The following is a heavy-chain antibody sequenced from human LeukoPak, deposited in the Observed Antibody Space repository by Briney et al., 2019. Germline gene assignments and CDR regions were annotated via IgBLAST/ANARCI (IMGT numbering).Heavy chain of an antibody. CDR3: ARGPRVVPAASMRVWFDP. Sequence: GGSLRLSCAASGFTFSSYSMNWVRQAPGKGLEWVSSISSSSSYIYYADSVKGRFTISRDNAKNSLYLQMNSLRAEDTAVYYCARGPRVVPAASMRVWFDPCGQGTLVTVSS. CDR1: GFTFSSYS. D-gene: IGHD2-2*01. J-gene: IGHJ5*02. V-gene: IGHV3-21*01. CDR2: ISSSSSYI.